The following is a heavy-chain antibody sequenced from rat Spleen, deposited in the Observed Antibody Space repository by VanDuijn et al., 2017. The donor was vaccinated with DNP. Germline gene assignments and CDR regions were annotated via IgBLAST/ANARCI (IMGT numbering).Heavy chain of an antibody. Sequence: EVQLVESGGGLVQPGGSLKLSCAASGFTFSDYNMAWVRQAPTKGLEWVAIMLFDGSNPSYGDPVKGRFTISRDNAKSTLYRQMDSLRSEDTATYYCAKPASYGGYWFAYWGQGTLVSVSS. V-gene: IGHV5-7*01. CDR3: AKPASYGGYWFAY. CDR1: GFTFSDYN. D-gene: IGHD1-11*01. J-gene: IGHJ3*01. CDR2: MLFDGSNP.